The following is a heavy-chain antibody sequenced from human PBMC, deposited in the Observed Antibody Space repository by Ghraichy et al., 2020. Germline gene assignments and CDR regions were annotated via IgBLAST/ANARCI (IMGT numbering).Heavy chain of an antibody. CDR2: IEYDGNEK. CDR3: ARRRGGFHFDY. J-gene: IGHJ4*02. D-gene: IGHD2-15*01. V-gene: IGHV3-30*04. CDR1: GFAFSTFA. Sequence: GGSLRLSCAASGFAFSTFAMHWVRQAPGKGLEWVSDIEYDGNEKYYADSVKGRFTISRDNSKNTLYLQMNSLRTEDTAEYYCARRRGGFHFDYWGQGTLVTVSS.